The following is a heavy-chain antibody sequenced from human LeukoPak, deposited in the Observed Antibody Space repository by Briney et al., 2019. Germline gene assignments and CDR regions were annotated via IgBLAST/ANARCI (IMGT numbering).Heavy chain of an antibody. CDR1: GFTFSNYW. V-gene: IGHV3-7*01. J-gene: IGHJ4*02. Sequence: PGGSLRLSCAASGFTFSNYWMSWVRQAPGKGLGWVANIKEDGSEKYYVDSVKGRFTISRDNAKNSLYVQMNSQRAEDTAVYYCARTIRGYWGQGTLVTVSS. CDR2: IKEDGSEK. CDR3: ARTIRGY. D-gene: IGHD3-10*01.